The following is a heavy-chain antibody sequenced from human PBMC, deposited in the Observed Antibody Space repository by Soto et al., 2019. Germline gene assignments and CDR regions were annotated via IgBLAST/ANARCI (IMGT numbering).Heavy chain of an antibody. V-gene: IGHV1-18*01. CDR3: ARAVVVGPQNWFDP. J-gene: IGHJ5*02. CDR1: GDTFTTYG. Sequence: GASVKVSCKVSGDTFTTYGISWLRQAPGQGLEWMGWISTYNDNTNYAQKFQGRITMTTDTSTSTAYMELRSLRSDDTVAYYCARAVVVGPQNWFDPWGRGTQVTVSS. CDR2: ISTYNDNT. D-gene: IGHD3-22*01.